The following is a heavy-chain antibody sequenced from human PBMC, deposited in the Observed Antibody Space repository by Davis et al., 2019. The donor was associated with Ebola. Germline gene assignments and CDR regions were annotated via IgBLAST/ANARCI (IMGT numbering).Heavy chain of an antibody. V-gene: IGHV3-23*01. J-gene: IGHJ4*02. CDR3: VKGLRLLDQ. CDR1: GFTFGDYA. Sequence: GESLKISCAASGFTFGDYAMHWVRQAPGKGLDWVSVISETGDRTYYSDSVKGRFTISRDDSKSALFLQMNNLRVEDTAVYYCVKGLRLLDQWGQGTPVTVSS. CDR2: ISETGDRT.